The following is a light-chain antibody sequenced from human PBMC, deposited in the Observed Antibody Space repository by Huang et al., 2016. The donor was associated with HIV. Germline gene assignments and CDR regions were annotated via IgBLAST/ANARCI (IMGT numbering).Light chain of an antibody. V-gene: IGKV4-1*01. Sequence: DIIMSQSPESLTVSLGERATLNCRSSQSVYASSTSKDYMAWFQQKPGQSPKLLLFWAYSREVGVPDRFSGRGSGTHFTLTIANLQPEDAAIYYCQQYYSLPQTFGQGTRV. CDR1: QSVYASSTSKDY. CDR3: QQYYSLPQT. CDR2: WAY. J-gene: IGKJ1*01.